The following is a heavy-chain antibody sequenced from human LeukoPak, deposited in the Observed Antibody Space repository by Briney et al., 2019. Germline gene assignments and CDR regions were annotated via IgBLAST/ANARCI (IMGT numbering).Heavy chain of an antibody. D-gene: IGHD6-19*01. CDR1: GFNFSIYS. Sequence: GGSLRLSCAASGFNFSIYSMNWVRQAPGKGLEWVSYITRSSTTIYYADSVKGRFTISRDNSKNTLYLQMNSLRAEDTAVYYCARSHIGSGWLENYYYYGMDVWGQGTTVTVSS. V-gene: IGHV3-48*01. CDR3: ARSHIGSGWLENYYYYGMDV. CDR2: ITRSSTTI. J-gene: IGHJ6*02.